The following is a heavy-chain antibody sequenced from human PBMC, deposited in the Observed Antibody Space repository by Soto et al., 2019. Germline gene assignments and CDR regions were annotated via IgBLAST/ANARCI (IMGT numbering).Heavy chain of an antibody. CDR1: GGSISSGDYY. D-gene: IGHD5-18*01. V-gene: IGHV4-30-4*01. J-gene: IGHJ4*02. CDR2: IYYSGST. Sequence: QVQLQESGPGLVKPSQTLSLTCTVSGGSISSGDYYWSWIRQPPGKGLEWIGYIYYSGSTYYNPSLKSRVTISVDTSKNQFSLKLISVTAADTAVYYCATEREYSYGFADYWGQGTLVTVSS. CDR3: ATEREYSYGFADY.